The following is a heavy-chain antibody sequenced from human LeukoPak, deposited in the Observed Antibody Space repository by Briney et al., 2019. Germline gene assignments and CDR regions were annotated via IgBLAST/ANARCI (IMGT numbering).Heavy chain of an antibody. CDR2: ISGSGGST. D-gene: IGHD2-15*01. J-gene: IGHJ4*02. V-gene: IGHV3-23*01. CDR1: GFTFSSYA. Sequence: GGSLRLSCAASGFTFSSYAMSWVRQAPGKGLEWVSAISGSGGSTYYADSVKGRFTISRDDSRNTLYLQMNSLRAEDTAIYYCARQLGYCSDGTCYFDHWGQGALVTASS. CDR3: ARQLGYCSDGTCYFDH.